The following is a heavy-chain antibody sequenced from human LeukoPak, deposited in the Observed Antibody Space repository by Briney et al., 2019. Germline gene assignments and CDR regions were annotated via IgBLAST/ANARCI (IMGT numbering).Heavy chain of an antibody. D-gene: IGHD3-10*01. Sequence: PSETLSLTCTVSGASITSSGYYWGWIRQPPGKGLEWIGTIYHSGSTYYNPSLKSRVTISVDTSKNQFSLRLSSVTAADTAVYYCARDKFGPYYMDVWGKGTTVTISS. J-gene: IGHJ6*03. V-gene: IGHV4-39*07. CDR2: IYHSGST. CDR3: ARDKFGPYYMDV. CDR1: GASITSSGYY.